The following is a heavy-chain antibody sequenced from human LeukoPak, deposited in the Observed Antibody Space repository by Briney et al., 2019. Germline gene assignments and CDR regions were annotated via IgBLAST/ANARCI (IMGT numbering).Heavy chain of an antibody. CDR2: IYYSGST. CDR3: ARTWGMGIGAFDI. V-gene: IGHV4-30-4*02. D-gene: IGHD7-27*01. CDR1: GGSISSGDYY. J-gene: IGHJ3*02. Sequence: SETLSLTCTVSGGSISSGDYYWSWIRQPPGKGLEWIGCIYYSGSTYYNPSLKSRVTISVDTSKNQFSLKLSSVTAADTAVYYCARTWGMGIGAFDIWGQGTMVTVSS.